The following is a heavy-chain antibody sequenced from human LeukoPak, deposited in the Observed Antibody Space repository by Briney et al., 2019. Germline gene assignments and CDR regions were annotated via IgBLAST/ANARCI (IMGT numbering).Heavy chain of an antibody. J-gene: IGHJ4*02. Sequence: SETLSLTCAVYGGSFSGYYWSWIRQPPGKGLEWIGEINHSGSTNYNPSLKSRVTISVDTSKNQFSLKLSSVTAADTAVYYCARGPVVVPAAISTHFDYWGQGTLVTVSS. D-gene: IGHD2-2*01. CDR1: GGSFSGYY. V-gene: IGHV4-34*01. CDR2: INHSGST. CDR3: ARGPVVVPAAISTHFDY.